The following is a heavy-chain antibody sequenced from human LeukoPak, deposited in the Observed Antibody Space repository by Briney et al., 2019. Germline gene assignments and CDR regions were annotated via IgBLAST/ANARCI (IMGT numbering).Heavy chain of an antibody. CDR2: ISSSSSYI. V-gene: IGHV3-21*01. D-gene: IGHD3-3*01. CDR1: GFTFSSYS. J-gene: IGHJ6*03. CDR3: ARDCDGVVNYYYYYYMDV. Sequence: PGGSLRLSCAASGFTFSSYSMNWVRQAPGKGLEWVSSISSSSSYIYYADSVKGRLTISRDNAKNSLYLQMNSLRAEDTAVYYCARDCDGVVNYYYYYYMDVWGKGTTVTVSS.